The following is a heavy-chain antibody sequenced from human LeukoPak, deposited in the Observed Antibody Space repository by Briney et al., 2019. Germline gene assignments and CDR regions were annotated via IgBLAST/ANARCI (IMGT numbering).Heavy chain of an antibody. CDR2: IYHSGST. V-gene: IGHV4-4*02. CDR3: ASVPYYVSGNAVSGWFDP. D-gene: IGHD3-10*01. CDR1: GDSISSSNW. J-gene: IGHJ5*02. Sequence: PSETLSLTCAVSGDSISSSNWRSWVRQPPGKGLEWIGEIYHSGSTNYNPSLKSRVTISVDKSNSQFSLNLSSVTAADTAVYYCASVPYYVSGNAVSGWFDPWGQGTLVTVSS.